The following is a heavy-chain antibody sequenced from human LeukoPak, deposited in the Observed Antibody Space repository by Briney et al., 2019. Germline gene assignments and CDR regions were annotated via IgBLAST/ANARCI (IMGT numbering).Heavy chain of an antibody. CDR3: ARGPMVRGVIITYNWFDP. CDR1: GGSFSGYY. D-gene: IGHD3-10*01. CDR2: INHSGST. Sequence: SETLSLTCAVYGGSFSGYYWSWSRQPPGKGLEWIGEINHSGSTNYNPSLKSRVTISVDTSKNQFSLKLSSVTAADTAVYYCARGPMVRGVIITYNWFDPWGQGTLVTASS. V-gene: IGHV4-34*01. J-gene: IGHJ5*02.